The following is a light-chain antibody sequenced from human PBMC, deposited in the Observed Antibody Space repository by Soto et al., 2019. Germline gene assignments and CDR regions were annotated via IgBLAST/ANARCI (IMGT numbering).Light chain of an antibody. J-gene: IGKJ2*01. CDR2: DAS. CDR1: QAISNY. V-gene: IGKV1-33*01. CDR3: QQYDMYT. Sequence: DIQMTQSPSSLSESVGDRVTITCQASQAISNYLNWYQQKPGKAPKLLIYDASNLETGVPSRFSGSGSGTDFTFTISSLQPEVIATYYCQQYDMYTFGQGTKLEIK.